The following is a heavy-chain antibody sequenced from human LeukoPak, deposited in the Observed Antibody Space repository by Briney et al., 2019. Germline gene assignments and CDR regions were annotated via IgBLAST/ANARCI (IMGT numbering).Heavy chain of an antibody. D-gene: IGHD2-21*02. CDR2: ISYDGSNK. CDR1: GFTFSSYA. J-gene: IGHJ4*02. V-gene: IGHV3-30-3*01. CDR3: VKSCGGDCLDYKPHDY. Sequence: GRSLRLSCAASGFTFSSYAMHWVRQAPGKGLEWVAVISYDGSNKYYADSVKGRFTISRDNSKNTLYLQMNSLRAEDTAVYYCVKSCGGDCLDYKPHDYWGQGTLVTVSS.